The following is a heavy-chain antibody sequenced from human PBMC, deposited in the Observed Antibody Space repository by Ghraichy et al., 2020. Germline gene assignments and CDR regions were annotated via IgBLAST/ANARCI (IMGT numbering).Heavy chain of an antibody. Sequence: LSLTCAASVFTFSSYWMSWARQAPGKGLEWVANIKQDGSEKHYVDSVKGRFTISRDNAKNTLYLQMNSLRAEDTAVYYCARVFGNANTLEYWGQGTLVTVSS. J-gene: IGHJ4*02. CDR1: VFTFSSYW. CDR2: IKQDGSEK. CDR3: ARVFGNANTLEY. V-gene: IGHV3-7*01. D-gene: IGHD3-3*01.